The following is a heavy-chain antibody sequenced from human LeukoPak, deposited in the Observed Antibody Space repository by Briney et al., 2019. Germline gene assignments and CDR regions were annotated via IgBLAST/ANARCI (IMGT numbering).Heavy chain of an antibody. J-gene: IGHJ4*02. CDR3: ASRLNYYNSGSYYNEGY. Sequence: PGGSLRLSCAASGFTFSIYSISWVRQAPGKGLEWVSYISSTGETIHYADSVKGRFIISRDNAKSSLYLQMDSLRAEDTAVYYCASRLNYYNSGSYYNEGYWGQGTLVTVSS. CDR1: GFTFSIYS. D-gene: IGHD3-10*01. CDR2: ISSTGETI. V-gene: IGHV3-48*04.